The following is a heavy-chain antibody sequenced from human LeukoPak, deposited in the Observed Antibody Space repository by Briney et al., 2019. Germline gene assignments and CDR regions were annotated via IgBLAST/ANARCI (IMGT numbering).Heavy chain of an antibody. J-gene: IGHJ4*02. CDR3: ARDRLYGAYDY. Sequence: SETLSLTCTVSGGSISRSNWGWIRQPPGKGLEWIGSMYFSGSTYYKPSLKSRVTISVDTSKNQFSLKLTSVTAADTAVYYCARDRLYGAYDYWGQGTLVTVSS. D-gene: IGHD4/OR15-4a*01. CDR2: MYFSGST. V-gene: IGHV4-39*07. CDR1: GGSISRSN.